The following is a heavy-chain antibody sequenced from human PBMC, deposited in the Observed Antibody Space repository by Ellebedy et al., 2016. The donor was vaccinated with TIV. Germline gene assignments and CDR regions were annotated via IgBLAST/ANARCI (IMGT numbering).Heavy chain of an antibody. J-gene: IGHJ4*02. Sequence: AASVKVSCKASGYTFTSYGISWVRQAPGQGLEWMGWISDYNGNTNYAQKLQGRVTMTTDTSTSTAYMELRSLRSDDTAVYYCAPFAGEYSSSWHKHDYWGQGTLVTVSS. CDR2: ISDYNGNT. CDR3: APFAGEYSSSWHKHDY. CDR1: GYTFTSYG. V-gene: IGHV1-18*01. D-gene: IGHD6-13*01.